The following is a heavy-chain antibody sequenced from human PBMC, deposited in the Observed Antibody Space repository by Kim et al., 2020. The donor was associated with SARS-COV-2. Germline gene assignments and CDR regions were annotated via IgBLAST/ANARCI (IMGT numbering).Heavy chain of an antibody. CDR1: GYTFTSYG. V-gene: IGHV1-18*04. CDR3: ASLGDSSGWYSIDY. J-gene: IGHJ4*02. Sequence: ASVKVSCKASGYTFTSYGISWVRQAPGQGIEWMGWISAYNGNTNYAQKLQGRVTMTTDTSTSTAYMELRSLRSDDTAVYYCASLGDSSGWYSIDYWGQGTLVTVSS. D-gene: IGHD6-19*01. CDR2: ISAYNGNT.